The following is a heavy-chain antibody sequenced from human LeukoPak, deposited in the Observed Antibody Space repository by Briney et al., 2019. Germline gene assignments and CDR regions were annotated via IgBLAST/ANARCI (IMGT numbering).Heavy chain of an antibody. CDR3: ARVGTTVVPPDNYHYGVDV. D-gene: IGHD4-23*01. CDR1: GFTFSDHY. V-gene: IGHV3-72*01. CDR2: TRNKANSYTT. J-gene: IGHJ6*02. Sequence: GGSLRLSCAASGFTFSDHYMDWVRQAPGKGLEWVGRTRNKANSYTTEYAASVKGRFAISRDDSKNSLYLQMNSLRTEDTAVYYCARVGTTVVPPDNYHYGVDVWGQGTTVTVSS.